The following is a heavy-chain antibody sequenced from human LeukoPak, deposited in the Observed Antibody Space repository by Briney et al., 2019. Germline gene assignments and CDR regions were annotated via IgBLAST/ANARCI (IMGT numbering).Heavy chain of an antibody. CDR2: INHSGST. CDR3: ARGPYYYDSITHAFDI. Sequence: SETLSLTCTVSGGSISSTTYYWSWIRQPPGKGLEWIGEINHSGSTNYNPSLKSRVTISVDTSKNQFSLKLSSVTAADTAVYYCARGPYYYDSITHAFDIWGQGTMVTVSS. CDR1: GGSISSTTYY. V-gene: IGHV4-39*07. D-gene: IGHD3-22*01. J-gene: IGHJ3*02.